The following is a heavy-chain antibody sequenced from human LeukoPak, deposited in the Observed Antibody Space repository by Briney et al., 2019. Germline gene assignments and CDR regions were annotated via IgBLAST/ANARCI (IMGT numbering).Heavy chain of an antibody. V-gene: IGHV1-46*01. J-gene: IGHJ4*02. CDR2: INPSGGST. CDR3: ARALKQWLVYFDY. CDR1: GYTFSSYY. D-gene: IGHD6-19*01. Sequence: ASVKVSCKASGYTFSSYYMHWVRQAPGQGLEWMGIINPSGGSTSYAQKFQGRVTMTRDTSMSTVYMELSSLRSEDTAVYYCARALKQWLVYFDYWGQGTLVTVSS.